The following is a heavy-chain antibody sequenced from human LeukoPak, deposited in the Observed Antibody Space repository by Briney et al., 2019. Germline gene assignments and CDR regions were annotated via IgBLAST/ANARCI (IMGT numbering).Heavy chain of an antibody. Sequence: PSETLSLTCTVSGASTSSRNYYWGWIRQPPGKGLEWIGSIYYSGSTYYSPSLKSRVSISVDTSKNHFSLKLSSVTAADTAVYYCARHIAVAGTILWYFDLWGPGTLVTVSS. CDR2: IYYSGST. D-gene: IGHD6-19*01. V-gene: IGHV4-39*01. CDR1: GASTSSRNYY. CDR3: ARHIAVAGTILWYFDL. J-gene: IGHJ2*01.